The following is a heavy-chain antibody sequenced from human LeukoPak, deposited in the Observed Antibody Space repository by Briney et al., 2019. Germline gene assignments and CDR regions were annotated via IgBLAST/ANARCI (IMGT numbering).Heavy chain of an antibody. V-gene: IGHV3-30*04. CDR3: AKESFATTSWGHDY. CDR2: ISYDGSNK. CDR1: GFTFSSYA. J-gene: IGHJ4*02. D-gene: IGHD1-26*01. Sequence: GSLRLSCAASGFTFSSYAMHWVRQAPGKGLEWVAVISYDGSNKYYADSVEGRFTISRDNSKNTLYLQMNSLRAEDTAIYYCAKESFATTSWGHDYWGQGTLVTVSS.